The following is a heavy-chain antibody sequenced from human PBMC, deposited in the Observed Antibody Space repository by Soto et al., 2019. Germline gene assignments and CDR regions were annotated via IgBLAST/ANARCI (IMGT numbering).Heavy chain of an antibody. CDR2: ISAYNGNT. CDR3: ARLQGYCSSTSCYGGKEDYYYMDV. CDR1: GYTFTSYG. J-gene: IGHJ6*03. D-gene: IGHD2-2*01. V-gene: IGHV1-18*01. Sequence: ASVKVSCKASGYTFTSYGISWVRQAPGQGLEWTGWISAYNGNTNYAQKLQGRVTMTTDTSTSTAYMELRSLRSDDTAVYYCARLQGYCSSTSCYGGKEDYYYMDVWGKGTTVTVSS.